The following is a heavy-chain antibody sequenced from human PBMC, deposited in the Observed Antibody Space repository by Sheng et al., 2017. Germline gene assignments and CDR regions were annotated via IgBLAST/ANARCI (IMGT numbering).Heavy chain of an antibody. Sequence: QVQLQQWGAGLLKPSETLSLTCAVYGGSFSGYYWSWIRQPPGKGLEWIGEINHSGSTNYNPSLKSRVTISVDTSKNQFSLKLSSVTAADTAVYYCARPSGYDLIAFDIWGQGTMVTVSS. V-gene: IGHV4-34*01. D-gene: IGHD5-12*01. CDR3: ARPSGYDLIAFDI. J-gene: IGHJ3*02. CDR2: INHSGST. CDR1: GGSFSGYY.